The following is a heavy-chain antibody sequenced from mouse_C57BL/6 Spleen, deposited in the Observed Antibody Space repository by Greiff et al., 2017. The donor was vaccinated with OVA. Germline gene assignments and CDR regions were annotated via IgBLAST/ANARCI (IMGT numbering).Heavy chain of an antibody. D-gene: IGHD2-4*01. CDR1: GYTFTSYW. V-gene: IGHV1-69*01. CDR3: ARWGGYDYGAY. CDR2: LDPSDSYT. J-gene: IGHJ3*01. Sequence: QVQLQQPGAELVMPGASVKLSCKASGYTFTSYWMHWVKQRPGQGLEWIGELDPSDSYTNYNQKFTGKSTLTVDKSSSTAYMRLRSLTAEESAVYYCARWGGYDYGAYWGQGTLVTVSA.